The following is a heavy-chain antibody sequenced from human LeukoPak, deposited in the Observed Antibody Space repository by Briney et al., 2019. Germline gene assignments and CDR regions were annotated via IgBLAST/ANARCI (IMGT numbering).Heavy chain of an antibody. V-gene: IGHV1-3*03. CDR3: ARDRRFADSSGYYGGGTDY. Sequence: ASVKVSCKASGYTFTDYALHWVRQAPGQSLEWMGWITTGRGETRYSQEFQRRITFTRDTSASTVYMDLSDLRSEDTAVYYCARDRRFADSSGYYGGGTDYWGQGTLVTVSS. CDR1: GYTFTDYA. D-gene: IGHD3-22*01. CDR2: ITTGRGET. J-gene: IGHJ4*02.